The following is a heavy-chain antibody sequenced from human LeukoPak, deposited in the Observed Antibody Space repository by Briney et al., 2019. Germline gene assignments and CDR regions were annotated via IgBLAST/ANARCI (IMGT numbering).Heavy chain of an antibody. V-gene: IGHV1-69*13. D-gene: IGHD3-9*01. CDR3: ARAHYDILTGASYYYYGMDV. CDR2: IIPIFGTA. J-gene: IGHJ6*04. Sequence: SVKVSCKASGGTFSSYAISWVRQAPGQGLEWMGRIIPIFGTANYAQKFQGRVTITADESTSTAYMELSSLRSEDTAVYYCARAHYDILTGASYYYYGMDVWGKGTTVTVSS. CDR1: GGTFSSYA.